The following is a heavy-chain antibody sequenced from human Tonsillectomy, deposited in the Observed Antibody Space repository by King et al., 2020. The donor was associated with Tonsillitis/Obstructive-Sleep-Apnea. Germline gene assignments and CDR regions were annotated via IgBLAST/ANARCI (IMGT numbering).Heavy chain of an antibody. CDR1: GFTFSGSA. V-gene: IGHV3-73*01. CDR2: IRSKANSYAT. J-gene: IGHJ4*02. D-gene: IGHD4-17*01. Sequence: VQLVESGGGLVQPGGSLKLSCAASGFTFSGSAMHWVRQASGKGLEWVGRIRSKANSYATGYAASVKGRFTISRDDSKNTAYLQMNSLKTEDTAVYYCTRLGTVTNSAAGYWGQGTLVTVSS. CDR3: TRLGTVTNSAAGY.